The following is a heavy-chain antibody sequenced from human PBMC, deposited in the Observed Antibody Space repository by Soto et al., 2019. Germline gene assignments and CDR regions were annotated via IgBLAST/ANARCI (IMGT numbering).Heavy chain of an antibody. D-gene: IGHD3-9*01. V-gene: IGHV1-18*01. CDR3: ARGVRLRYFDWAPLDY. J-gene: IGHJ4*02. CDR2: ISAYNGNT. Sequence: ASVKVSCKASGYTFTSYGISWVRQAPGQGLEWMGWISAYNGNTKYAQKLQGRVTMTTDASTSTADMELRSLRSDDTAVYYCARGVRLRYFDWAPLDYWGQGTLVTVSS. CDR1: GYTFTSYG.